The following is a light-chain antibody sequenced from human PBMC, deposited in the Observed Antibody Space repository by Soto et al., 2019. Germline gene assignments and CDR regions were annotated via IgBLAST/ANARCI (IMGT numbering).Light chain of an antibody. CDR3: QQYNNWPRT. CDR1: QSVSSN. J-gene: IGKJ1*01. CDR2: GAS. V-gene: IGKV3-15*01. Sequence: EIVMTQSPATLSVSPGERATLSCRASQSVSSNLAWYQQKPGQAPRLLIYGASTRATGIPARFSGSGYVKEFTLTISSLQYEDFAVYYCQQYNNWPRTFGQGTKVEIK.